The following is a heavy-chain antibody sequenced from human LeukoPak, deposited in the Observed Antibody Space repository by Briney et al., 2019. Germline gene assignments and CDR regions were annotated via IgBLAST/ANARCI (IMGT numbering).Heavy chain of an antibody. Sequence: SQTLSLTCTVSGGSISSGSYYWSWIRQPAGKGLEWIGRIYTSGSTNYNPSLKSRVTISVDTSKNQFSLKLSSVTAADTAVYYCARNCGGDCYLGRAEYFQHWGQGTLVTVSS. CDR2: IYTSGST. CDR3: ARNCGGDCYLGRAEYFQH. J-gene: IGHJ1*01. CDR1: GGSISSGSYY. V-gene: IGHV4-61*02. D-gene: IGHD2-21*01.